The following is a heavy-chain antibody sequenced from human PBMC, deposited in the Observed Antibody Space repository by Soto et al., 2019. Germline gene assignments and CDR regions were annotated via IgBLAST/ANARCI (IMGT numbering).Heavy chain of an antibody. CDR3: ARDRYSSSAPINFGGGEQYYYYGMDV. J-gene: IGHJ6*02. CDR1: GFTFSSYS. V-gene: IGHV3-21*01. D-gene: IGHD6-13*01. CDR2: ISSSSSYI. Sequence: PGGSLRLSCAASGFTFSSYSMNWVRQAPGKGLEWVSSISSSSSYIYYADSVKGRFTISRDNAKNSLYLQMNSLRAEDTAVYYCARDRYSSSAPINFGGGEQYYYYGMDVWGQGTTVTVSS.